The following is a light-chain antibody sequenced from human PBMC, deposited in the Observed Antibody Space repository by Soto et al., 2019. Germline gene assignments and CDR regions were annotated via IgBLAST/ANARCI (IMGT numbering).Light chain of an antibody. CDR2: EVS. J-gene: IGLJ1*01. V-gene: IGLV2-14*01. CDR3: SSYTSSSTPYV. CDR1: SSDAGGYNY. Sequence: QPVLTHPASESASPAQPITKTCTGTSSDAGGYNYVSWYQQHPGKAPKLMIYEVSNRPSGVSNRFSGSKSGNTASLTISGLQAEDEADYYCSSYTSSSTPYVFGTGTKVTVL.